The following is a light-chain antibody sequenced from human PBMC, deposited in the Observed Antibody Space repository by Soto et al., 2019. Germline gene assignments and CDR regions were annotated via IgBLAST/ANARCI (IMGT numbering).Light chain of an antibody. CDR2: GAS. V-gene: IGKV3-20*01. CDR3: QQYGSTPLT. J-gene: IGKJ4*01. CDR1: QSVSSNS. Sequence: EIVLTQSPGTLSLSPGERATLSCRASQSVSSNSLVWYKQKPGQAPRLLISGASNRATGIPDRFSGSGSGTDFTLTISRLEPEDFSVYYCQQYGSTPLTFGGGTKVEIK.